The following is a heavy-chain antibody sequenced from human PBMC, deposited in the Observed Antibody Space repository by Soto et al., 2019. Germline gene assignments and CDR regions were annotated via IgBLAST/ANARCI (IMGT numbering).Heavy chain of an antibody. CDR2: MNPNSGRT. D-gene: IGHD6-19*01. CDR1: GYTFTDYD. Sequence: QVQLVQSGAEVKTPGASVKVSCKASGYTFTDYDINWVRQAPGQGLEWVGRMNPNSGRTDYAQKFQARVTMTRDTSISTAYLELSSLRYEDTAVFYCSTWGRNGWYTGFFWGQGTLVTVAS. J-gene: IGHJ4*02. V-gene: IGHV1-8*01. CDR3: STWGRNGWYTGFF.